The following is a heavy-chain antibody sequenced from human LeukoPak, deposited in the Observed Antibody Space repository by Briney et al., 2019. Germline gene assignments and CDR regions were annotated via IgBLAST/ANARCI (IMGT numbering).Heavy chain of an antibody. CDR1: GYTFTGYY. CDR3: TRGEIDGPDFDQ. J-gene: IGHJ4*02. CDR2: IDPNSGGT. V-gene: IGHV1-2*02. Sequence: ASVKVSCKASGYTFTGYYMHWVRQAPGQGLVWMGWIDPNSGGTNYAQKFQGRVTMTRDTSISTAYMEVSGLRSDDTAVYFCTRGEIDGPDFDQWGQGTLVTVSS. D-gene: IGHD5-24*01.